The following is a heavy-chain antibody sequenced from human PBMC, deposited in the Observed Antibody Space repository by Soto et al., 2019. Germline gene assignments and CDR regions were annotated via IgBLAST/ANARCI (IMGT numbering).Heavy chain of an antibody. CDR3: AKVRGLGWVY. Sequence: QVQLVESGGGVVQPGRSLRLSCAASGFTFSSYGMHWVRQAPGRGLEWVAVISYDGSNKDYADSVKGRFTISRDNSKNTLYLQMISLRAEDTAVYYCAKVRGLGWVYWGQGTLVSVSS. V-gene: IGHV3-30*18. D-gene: IGHD1-26*01. CDR1: GFTFSSYG. CDR2: ISYDGSNK. J-gene: IGHJ4*02.